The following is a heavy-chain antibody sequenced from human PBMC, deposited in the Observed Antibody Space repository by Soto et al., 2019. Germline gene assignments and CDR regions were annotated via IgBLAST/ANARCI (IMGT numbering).Heavy chain of an antibody. CDR1: GYTFTIYG. J-gene: IGHJ6*02. CDR3: ARALGYSGYAGMDV. V-gene: IGHV1-18*01. D-gene: IGHD5-12*01. Sequence: QVQLVQSGGEVKKPGASVKLSCKASGYTFTIYGINWVRQAPGQGLEWMGWISPDNGNTNYAQKLQGRVTMTTDTSTSTAYMELRSLRSDYTAVYYCARALGYSGYAGMDVWGQGTTVTVSS. CDR2: ISPDNGNT.